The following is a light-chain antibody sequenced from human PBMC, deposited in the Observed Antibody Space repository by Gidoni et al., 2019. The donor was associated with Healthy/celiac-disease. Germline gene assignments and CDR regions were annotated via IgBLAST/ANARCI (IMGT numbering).Light chain of an antibody. Sequence: DIQMTQSPSSVSASVGARVTITCRASQGISSWLASYQQKQGKAPKLLIYAASSLQSGVPSRFSGSGSGTDFTLTISSLQPEDFATYYCQQANSFPPGLTFGGGTKVEIK. CDR1: QGISSW. J-gene: IGKJ4*01. CDR3: QQANSFPPGLT. V-gene: IGKV1-12*01. CDR2: AAS.